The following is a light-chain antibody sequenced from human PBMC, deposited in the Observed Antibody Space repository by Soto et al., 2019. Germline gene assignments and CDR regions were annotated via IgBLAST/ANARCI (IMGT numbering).Light chain of an antibody. CDR2: GAS. J-gene: IGKJ1*01. CDR1: HRVSSY. V-gene: IGKV3-20*01. Sequence: EIVMTPSPATLSVSPLEIANLSFSSSHRVSSYLAWYQQKPGQAPRLLIYGASNRATGIPDRFSGSGSGTDFTLTISRLEPEDFAVYYCKQYGSSGKFGQGTKVDIK. CDR3: KQYGSSGK.